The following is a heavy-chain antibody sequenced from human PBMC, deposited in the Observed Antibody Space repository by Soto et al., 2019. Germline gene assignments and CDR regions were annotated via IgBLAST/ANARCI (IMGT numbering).Heavy chain of an antibody. Sequence: QVQLVQSGAEVKKPGSSVKVSCKASGGTFSSYAISWVRQSPGQGLEWMGGIIPIFGTANYAQKFQGRVTITADESTITAYMELSSLRSEDTAVYYCASSRSSSWPDRYYYGMDVWGQGTTVTVSS. D-gene: IGHD6-13*01. J-gene: IGHJ6*02. CDR2: IIPIFGTA. CDR3: ASSRSSSWPDRYYYGMDV. V-gene: IGHV1-69*01. CDR1: GGTFSSYA.